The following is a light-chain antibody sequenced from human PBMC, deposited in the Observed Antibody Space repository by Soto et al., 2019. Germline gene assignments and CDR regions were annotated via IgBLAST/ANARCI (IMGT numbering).Light chain of an antibody. CDR3: SSYAGGDNLVV. J-gene: IGLJ2*01. CDR1: SSDVGSYNF. V-gene: IGLV2-8*01. Sequence: QSALTQPPSASGSPGQSVTISCTGTSSDVGSYNFVSWYQHHPGKAPKLMLYDVIKRPSGVPDRFSGSKSGNTASLTVSGLQAEDEADYYCSSYAGGDNLVVFGGGTKLTVL. CDR2: DVI.